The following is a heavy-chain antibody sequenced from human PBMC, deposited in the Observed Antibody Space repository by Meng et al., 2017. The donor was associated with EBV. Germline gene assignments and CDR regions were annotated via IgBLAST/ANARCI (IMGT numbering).Heavy chain of an antibody. CDR1: GGSFSGYY. CDR2: INHSGST. Sequence: QVQLQQWCAGLLKPSXXLSPTXXVYGGSFSGYYWSWLRQPPGKGLEWIGEINHSGSTNDNTSLKSRVTISVDTSKNQFSLKLSSVTAADTAVYYCARGGGNRGGIVGATYRLNWFDPGGQGTLVTVSS. V-gene: IGHV4-34*01. J-gene: IGHJ5*02. CDR3: ARGGGNRGGIVGATYRLNWFDP. D-gene: IGHD1-26*01.